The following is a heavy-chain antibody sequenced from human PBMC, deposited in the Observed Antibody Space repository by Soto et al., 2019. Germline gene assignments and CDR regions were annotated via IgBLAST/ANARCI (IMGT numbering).Heavy chain of an antibody. V-gene: IGHV4-59*08. CDR2: IYYSGST. D-gene: IGHD4-17*01. J-gene: IGHJ2*01. CDR3: ARLGGLRYTYWYFDL. CDR1: GGSISSYY. Sequence: PSETLSLTCTVSGGSISSYYWSWIRQPPGKGLEWIGYIYYSGSTNYNPSLKSRVTISVDTSKNQFSLKLSSVTAADTAVYYCARLGGLRYTYWYFDLWGRGTLVTVSS.